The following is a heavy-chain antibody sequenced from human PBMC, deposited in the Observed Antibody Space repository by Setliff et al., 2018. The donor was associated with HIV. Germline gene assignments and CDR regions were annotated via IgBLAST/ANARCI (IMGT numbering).Heavy chain of an antibody. V-gene: IGHV1-2*02. CDR2: INPNSGGT. CDR1: GYTFTGYY. Sequence: ASVKVSCKASGYTFTGYYMHWVRQAPGQGLEWMGWINPNSGGTNYAQKFQGRVTMTRDTSSTTAYMELSRLSSDDTAVYYCARADYGDHLDYWGQGILVTVSS. CDR3: ARADYGDHLDY. D-gene: IGHD4-17*01. J-gene: IGHJ4*02.